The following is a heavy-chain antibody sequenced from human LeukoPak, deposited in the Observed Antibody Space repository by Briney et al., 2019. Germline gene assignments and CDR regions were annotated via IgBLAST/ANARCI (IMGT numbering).Heavy chain of an antibody. D-gene: IGHD5/OR15-5a*01. CDR1: GYTFTSYD. CDR3: ARAPSTENWFDP. J-gene: IGHJ5*02. V-gene: IGHV1-8*02. Sequence: GASVKVSCKASGYTFTSYDINWVRQATGQGLEWMGWMNPNSGNTGYAQKFQGRVTMTRNTSISTAYMELSSLRSEDTAVYYCARAPSTENWFDPWGQGTLVTVSS. CDR2: MNPNSGNT.